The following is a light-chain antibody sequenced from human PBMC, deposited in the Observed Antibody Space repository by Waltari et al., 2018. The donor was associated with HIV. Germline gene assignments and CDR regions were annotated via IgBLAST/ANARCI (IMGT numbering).Light chain of an antibody. CDR2: GTS. CDR3: QQYDNAPYT. V-gene: IGKV3-20*01. Sequence: EIVLTQTPGTLSLSPGESATLSCRASQSLRPKYLAWYQQQPGQAPRLLISGTSSRATCVPDRFSGIGSGTDFILTINRLDPEDFAVYYCQQYDNAPYTFGQGTRLEIK. CDR1: QSLRPKY. J-gene: IGKJ2*01.